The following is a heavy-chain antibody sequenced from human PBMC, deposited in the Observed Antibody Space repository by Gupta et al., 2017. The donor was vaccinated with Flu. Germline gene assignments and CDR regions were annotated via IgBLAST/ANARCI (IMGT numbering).Heavy chain of an antibody. CDR2: ISSYNGNT. V-gene: IGHV1-18*01. J-gene: IGHJ4*02. Sequence: FTTYGISWVRQAPGQGLEWMGWISSYNGNTKYAQKFQGRVTVTADTFTSTAYMELRSLRHDDTAVYYCARSYNGYDYPDDYWGQGTLVSVSS. CDR1: FTTYG. CDR3: ARSYNGYDYPDDY. D-gene: IGHD5-12*01.